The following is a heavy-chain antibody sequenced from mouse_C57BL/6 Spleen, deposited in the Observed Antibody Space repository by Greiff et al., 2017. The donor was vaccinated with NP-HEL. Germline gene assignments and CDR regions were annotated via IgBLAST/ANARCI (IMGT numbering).Heavy chain of an antibody. D-gene: IGHD4-1*02. CDR3: AHQLGRFAY. CDR2: ILPGSGST. Sequence: QVQLKESGAELMKPGASVKLSCKATGYTFTGYWIEWVKQRPGHGLEWIGEILPGSGSTNYNEKFKGKATFTADTSTSTAYMQLSSLTTEDSAIYYCAHQLGRFAYWGQGTLVTVSA. J-gene: IGHJ3*01. V-gene: IGHV1-9*01. CDR1: GYTFTGYW.